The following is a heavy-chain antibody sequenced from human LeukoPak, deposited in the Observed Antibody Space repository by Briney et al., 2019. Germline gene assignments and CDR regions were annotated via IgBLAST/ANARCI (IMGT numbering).Heavy chain of an antibody. CDR1: GGAISSSSHY. CDR2: IYHSGST. J-gene: IGHJ2*01. V-gene: IGHV4-39*01. D-gene: IGHD4-17*01. CDR3: ARNTTVTDWYFDL. Sequence: PSETLSLTCIVSGGAISSSSHYWGRIRQPPGKGLEWIGSIYHSGSTVYNPSLKSRVAISVDTSRNQFSLKLNSVTASDTAVYYCARNTTVTDWYFDLWGRGTLVTVSS.